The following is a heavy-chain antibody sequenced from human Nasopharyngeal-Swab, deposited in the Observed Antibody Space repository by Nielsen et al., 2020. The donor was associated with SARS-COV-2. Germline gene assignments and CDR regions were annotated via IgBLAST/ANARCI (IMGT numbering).Heavy chain of an antibody. Sequence: GGSLRLSCAASGFSFTYYGMHWVRQAPGKGLEWVAVTWYDGTKSYYGDSMKGRFTISRDNSNNVVYLQMNSLRAEDTAVYYCVRQWEFQTFDHWGLGTLVTVSS. CDR3: VRQWEFQTFDH. V-gene: IGHV3-33*01. D-gene: IGHD1-26*01. J-gene: IGHJ4*02. CDR1: GFSFTYYG. CDR2: TWYDGTKS.